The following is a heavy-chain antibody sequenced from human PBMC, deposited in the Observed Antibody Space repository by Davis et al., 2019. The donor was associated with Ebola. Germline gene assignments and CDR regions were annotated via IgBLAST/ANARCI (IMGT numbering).Heavy chain of an antibody. Sequence: GESLKISCAASGFTFSTYTMTWVRQAPGKGLEWVSSISISSAFIYYADSVKGRFTVSRDNAKNSLSLQMNSLRAEDTAVYYCARGPDTALYYYGMDVWGQGTTVTVSS. CDR2: ISISSAFI. V-gene: IGHV3-21*01. CDR3: ARGPDTALYYYGMDV. D-gene: IGHD5-18*01. CDR1: GFTFSTYT. J-gene: IGHJ6*02.